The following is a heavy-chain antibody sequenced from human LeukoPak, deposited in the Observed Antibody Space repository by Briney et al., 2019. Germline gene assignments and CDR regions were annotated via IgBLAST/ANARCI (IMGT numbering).Heavy chain of an antibody. V-gene: IGHV4-34*01. CDR1: GGSFSGYY. J-gene: IGHJ3*02. D-gene: IGHD2-21*01. Sequence: SETLSLTCAVHGGSFSGYYWSWIRQPPGKRLEWIGEINHSGSTNYNPSLKSRVTISVDTSKNQFSLKLSSVTAADTAVYYCSLIGVRRHGYRQDVAFDIWGQGTMVTVSS. CDR3: SLIGVRRHGYRQDVAFDI. CDR2: INHSGST.